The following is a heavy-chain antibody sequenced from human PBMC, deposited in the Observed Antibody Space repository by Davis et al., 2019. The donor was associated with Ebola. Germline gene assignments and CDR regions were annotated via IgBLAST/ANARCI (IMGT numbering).Heavy chain of an antibody. CDR3: ARDKMGGLIAVEVHYYGMDV. J-gene: IGHJ6*02. CDR1: GFTFSSYS. V-gene: IGHV3-21*01. Sequence: GESLKISCAASGFTFSSYSMNWVRQAPGKGLEWVSSISSSSSYIYYADSVKGRFTISRDNAKNSLYLQMNSLRAEDTAVYYCARDKMGGLIAVEVHYYGMDVWGQGTTVTVSS. CDR2: ISSSSSYI. D-gene: IGHD6-19*01.